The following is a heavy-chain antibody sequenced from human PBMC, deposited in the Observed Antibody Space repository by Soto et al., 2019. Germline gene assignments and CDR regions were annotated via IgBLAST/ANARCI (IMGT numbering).Heavy chain of an antibody. Sequence: EVQLLESGGGLVQPGGSLRLSCAASGFTFSSYAMSWVRQAPGKGLEWVSAISGSGGSTYYAAFEKGRFTISRDNSKKTLYLQMNSLRDEDTAVYYCAKGHSRGLVDYWGQGTLVTVSS. D-gene: IGHD6-19*01. J-gene: IGHJ4*02. V-gene: IGHV3-23*01. CDR2: ISGSGGST. CDR1: GFTFSSYA. CDR3: AKGHSRGLVDY.